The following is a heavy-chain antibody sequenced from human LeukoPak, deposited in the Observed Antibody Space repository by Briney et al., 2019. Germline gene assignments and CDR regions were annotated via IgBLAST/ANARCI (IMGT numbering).Heavy chain of an antibody. D-gene: IGHD1-26*01. CDR1: GFTFSSYA. V-gene: IGHV3-23*01. CDR3: AKGRSGLYSADAFDI. CDR2: LSGSGGST. Sequence: GGSLRLSCAASGFTFSSYAMSWVRQAPGKGLEWVSGLSGSGGSTYYADSVKGRFTISRDNSKNTLYLQMNSLRAEDTAVYYCAKGRSGLYSADAFDIWGKGTMVTVSS. J-gene: IGHJ3*02.